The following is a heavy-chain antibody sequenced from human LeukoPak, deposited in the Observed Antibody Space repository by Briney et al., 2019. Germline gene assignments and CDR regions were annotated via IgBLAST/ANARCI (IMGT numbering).Heavy chain of an antibody. D-gene: IGHD3-22*01. CDR3: VRNGYDSSGYYFWSDY. CDR1: DGSFTDYN. J-gene: IGHJ4*02. V-gene: IGHV4-34*01. CDR2: IHHSGGT. Sequence: SETLSLTCAVYDGSFTDYNWSWIRRSPGKGLEWIAEIHHSGGTNYSPTFKSRVTLLVDTSKNQLSLILRSATAADTAVYYCVRNGYDSSGYYFWSDYRGQGTLVTVSS.